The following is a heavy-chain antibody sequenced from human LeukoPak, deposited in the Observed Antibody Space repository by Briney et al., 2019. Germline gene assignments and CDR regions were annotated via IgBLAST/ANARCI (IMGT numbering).Heavy chain of an antibody. CDR2: ISYDGSKQ. CDR1: GFSFSTYG. J-gene: IGHJ4*02. Sequence: GTSLRLSCAASGFSFSTYGMHWVRQAPGKGLEWVAVISYDGSKQYYADSVKGRFTVSRDNAKNSLYLQMNSLRPEDTAVYSCVKEFRFSNTYDYGVEPTFDSWGQGTLVTVSS. D-gene: IGHD4/OR15-4a*01. CDR3: VKEFRFSNTYDYGVEPTFDS. V-gene: IGHV3-30*18.